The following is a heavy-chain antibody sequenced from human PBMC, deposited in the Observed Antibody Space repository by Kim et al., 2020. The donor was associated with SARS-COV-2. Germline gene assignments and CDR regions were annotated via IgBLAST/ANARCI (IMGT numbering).Heavy chain of an antibody. D-gene: IGHD3-22*01. J-gene: IGHJ4*02. CDR3: AKGEYYYDSSGYEL. Sequence: ASSLKGRFTVSRDNSKSTRYRQMNSLRAEDTAVYYCAKGEYYYDSSGYELWGQGTLVAVSS. V-gene: IGHV3-23*01.